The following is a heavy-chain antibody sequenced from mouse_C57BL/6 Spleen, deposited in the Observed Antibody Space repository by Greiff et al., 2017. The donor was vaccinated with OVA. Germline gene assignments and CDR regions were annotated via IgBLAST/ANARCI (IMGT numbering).Heavy chain of an antibody. J-gene: IGHJ2*01. CDR1: GYTFTEYT. CDR2: FYPGSGSI. Sequence: VQLQESGAELVKPGASVQLSCKASGYTFTEYTIHWVKQRSGQGLEWIGWFYPGSGSIKYNEKFKDKATLTADNSSSTVYMELSRLTSEDSAVYFCARHEDYYGSSYYYFDYWGQGTTLTVSS. V-gene: IGHV1-62-2*01. CDR3: ARHEDYYGSSYYYFDY. D-gene: IGHD1-1*01.